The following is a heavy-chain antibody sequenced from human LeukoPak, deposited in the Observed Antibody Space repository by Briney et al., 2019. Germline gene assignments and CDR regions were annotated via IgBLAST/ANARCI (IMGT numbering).Heavy chain of an antibody. Sequence: PGGSLRLSCAASRFSFSSYLMSWVRQAPGKGLEWVSTISGNGGGTYYADSVKGRFTISRDNSKNTLYLQMNSLRAEDRALYYCARRLCSGGSCSSFDYWGQGTLVTVSS. V-gene: IGHV3-23*01. CDR1: RFSFSSYL. D-gene: IGHD2-15*01. CDR3: ARRLCSGGSCSSFDY. CDR2: ISGNGGGT. J-gene: IGHJ4*02.